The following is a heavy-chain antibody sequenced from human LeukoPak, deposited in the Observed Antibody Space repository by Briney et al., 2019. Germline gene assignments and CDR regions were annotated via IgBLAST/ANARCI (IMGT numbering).Heavy chain of an antibody. CDR3: ARKFPTADDYFDY. CDR2: IFYIGST. V-gene: IGHV4-59*02. CDR1: GTSVNYHY. J-gene: IGHJ4*02. D-gene: IGHD6-25*01. Sequence: SETLSLTCTVSGTSVNYHYWSWIRRSPGRGLEWIGYIFYIGSTKYNPSLESRVTISEDTSKNQLSLKLSSVTAADTAVYYCARKFPTADDYFDYWGQGILVSVSS.